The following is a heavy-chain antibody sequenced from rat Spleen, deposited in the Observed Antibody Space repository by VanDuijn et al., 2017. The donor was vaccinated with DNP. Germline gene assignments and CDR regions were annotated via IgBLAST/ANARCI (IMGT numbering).Heavy chain of an antibody. V-gene: IGHV3-3*01. Sequence: EVQLQESGPGLVKPSQSLSLTCSVTGYSITSSYRWNWIRKFPGNKLEWMGYINSAGSTNYNPSLKSRISITRDTSKNQFFLQVNSVTTEDTATYYCARGGSYWGQGTLVTVSS. CDR2: INSAGST. CDR3: ARGGSY. J-gene: IGHJ3*01. CDR1: GYSITSSYR. D-gene: IGHD1-3*01.